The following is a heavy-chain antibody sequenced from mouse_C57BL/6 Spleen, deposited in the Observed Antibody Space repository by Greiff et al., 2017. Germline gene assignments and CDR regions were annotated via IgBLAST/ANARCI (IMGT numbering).Heavy chain of an antibody. CDR1: GYTFTSYW. CDR2: IYPSDSET. V-gene: IGHV1-61*01. D-gene: IGHD4-1*01. CDR3: ASALGKLNWDGFAY. Sequence: VQLQQPGAELVRPGSSVKLSCKASGYTFTSYWMDWVKQRPGQGLEWIGNIYPSDSETHYNQKFKDKATLTVDKSSSTAYMPLRSLTSEDSAVYYCASALGKLNWDGFAYWGQGTLVTVSA. J-gene: IGHJ3*01.